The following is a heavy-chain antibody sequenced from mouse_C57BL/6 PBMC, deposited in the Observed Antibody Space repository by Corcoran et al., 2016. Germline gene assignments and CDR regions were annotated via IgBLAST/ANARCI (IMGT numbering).Heavy chain of an antibody. J-gene: IGHJ3*01. CDR1: GYTFTDYY. V-gene: IGHV1-76*01. D-gene: IGHD2-5*01. CDR3: ARRGHYSNVFAY. Sequence: QVQLKQSGAELVRPGASVKLSCKASGYTFTDYYINWVKQRPGQGLEWIARIYPGSGNTYYNEKFKGKATLTAEKSSSTAYMQLSSLTSEDSAVYFCARRGHYSNVFAYWGQGTLVTVSA. CDR2: IYPGSGNT.